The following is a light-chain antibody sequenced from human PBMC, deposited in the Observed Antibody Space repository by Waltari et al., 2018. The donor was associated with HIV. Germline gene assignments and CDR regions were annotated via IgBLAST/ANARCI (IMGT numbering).Light chain of an antibody. Sequence: EIVLTQSPVTLSLSPGERATLSCKASQGVSSNYLDWYQQKPGQAPSLLISGASDRATGIPDRFSGSGSGTDFTLTISRLEPEDVAVYYCQQYDTTPTFGGGTKVEIK. CDR3: QQYDTTPT. CDR1: QGVSSNY. J-gene: IGKJ4*01. V-gene: IGKV3-20*01. CDR2: GAS.